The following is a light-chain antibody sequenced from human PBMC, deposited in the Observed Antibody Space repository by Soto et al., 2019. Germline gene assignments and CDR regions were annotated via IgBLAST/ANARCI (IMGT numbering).Light chain of an antibody. CDR1: SSNIGAGYD. Sequence: QSVLTQPPSVSGAPGQRVTISCTGSSSNIGAGYDVHWYQQLPGTAPKLLIYGHSNRPSGVPDRFSGSKPGTSASLAITGLQAEDEADYYCQSYDSSLSGHVVFGGGTKVTVL. CDR3: QSYDSSLSGHVV. V-gene: IGLV1-40*01. CDR2: GHS. J-gene: IGLJ2*01.